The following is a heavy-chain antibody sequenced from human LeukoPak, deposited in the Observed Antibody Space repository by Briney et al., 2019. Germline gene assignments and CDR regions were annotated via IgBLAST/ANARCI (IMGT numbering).Heavy chain of an antibody. D-gene: IGHD3-9*01. CDR2: LWYDGSIL. Sequence: GRSLRLSCVASGFTFSSYTMHWVRQAPGKGLEWVAVLWYDGSILFFADSVKGRFTISRDNSKNTLYLQMNGLRAEDTAVYYCVSQYYDILTGYYSFPDYWGQGTLVTVSS. CDR1: GFTFSSYT. J-gene: IGHJ4*02. CDR3: VSQYYDILTGYYSFPDY. V-gene: IGHV3-33*01.